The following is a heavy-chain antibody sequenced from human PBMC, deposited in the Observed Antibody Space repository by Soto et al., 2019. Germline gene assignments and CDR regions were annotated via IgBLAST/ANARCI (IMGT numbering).Heavy chain of an antibody. D-gene: IGHD4-4*01. CDR3: ARVASDYINSVDH. CDR1: GITFNAYA. CDR2: IGGSGGNR. Sequence: EVQLLESGGGLVLPGGSLRLSCAASGITFNAYAMTWVRQAPGKGLEWVSAIGGSGGNRYYAASVKGRFTISRDNSKDALDLQMNSLRVEDTAVYYCARVASDYINSVDHWGQGILVTVSS. J-gene: IGHJ4*02. V-gene: IGHV3-23*01.